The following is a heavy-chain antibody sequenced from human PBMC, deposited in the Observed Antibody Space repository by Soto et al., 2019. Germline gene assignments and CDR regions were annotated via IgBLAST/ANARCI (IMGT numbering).Heavy chain of an antibody. CDR2: ISAYNRNT. J-gene: IGHJ4*02. CDR3: ARPEIPTRSSDYDYPFDH. V-gene: IGHV1-18*01. Sequence: GASVKVSCKASGYTFTSYGLSWVRQAPGQGLEWMGWISAYNRNTNYAQKLQGRVTMTTDTSTSTAYMELRSLKASDTAMYYCARPEIPTRSSDYDYPFDHWGQGTLVTVSS. D-gene: IGHD3-22*01. CDR1: GYTFTSYG.